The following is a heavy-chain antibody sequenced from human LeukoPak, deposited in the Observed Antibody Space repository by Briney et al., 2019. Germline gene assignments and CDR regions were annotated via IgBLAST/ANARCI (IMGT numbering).Heavy chain of an antibody. CDR2: INPNSGGT. V-gene: IGHV1-2*02. D-gene: IGHD6-13*01. Sequence: GASVKVSCKASGYTFTGYYMHWVRQAPGQGLEWMGWINPNSGGTNYAQKLQGRVTMTTDTSTSTAYMELRSLRSDDTAVYYCARSPVKVATDLQLRYWGQGTLVTVSS. CDR3: ARSPVKVATDLQLRY. CDR1: GYTFTGYY. J-gene: IGHJ4*02.